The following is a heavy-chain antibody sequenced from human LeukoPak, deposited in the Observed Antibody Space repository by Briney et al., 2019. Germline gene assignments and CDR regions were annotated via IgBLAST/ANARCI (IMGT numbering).Heavy chain of an antibody. CDR1: GLTASYNY. Sequence: PGGSLRLSCTASGLTASYNYVNWVRQAPGKGLEWVSVIYSGGSTYYADSVKGRFAISSDNAKDTLYLQMNSLRSDDTAVDYCSRADNWQSGRPWAQGPVVSVSS. D-gene: IGHD1-1*01. V-gene: IGHV3-66*01. CDR3: SRADNWQSGRP. CDR2: IYSGGST. J-gene: IGHJ5*02.